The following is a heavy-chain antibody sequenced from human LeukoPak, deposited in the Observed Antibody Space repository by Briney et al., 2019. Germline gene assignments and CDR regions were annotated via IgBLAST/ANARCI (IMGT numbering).Heavy chain of an antibody. CDR1: GFTLSSYA. V-gene: IGHV3-30-3*01. D-gene: IGHD1-7*01. J-gene: IGHJ4*02. CDR2: ISYDGSNK. CDR3: ARDLGRYNWNYDFDH. Sequence: ERSLRLSCAASGFTLSSYAMHWVRQAPGKGLEWVAVISYDGSNKYYADSVKGRFTISRDNSKNMLYLQMNSLRAEDTAVYYCARDLGRYNWNYDFDHWGQGTLVTVSS.